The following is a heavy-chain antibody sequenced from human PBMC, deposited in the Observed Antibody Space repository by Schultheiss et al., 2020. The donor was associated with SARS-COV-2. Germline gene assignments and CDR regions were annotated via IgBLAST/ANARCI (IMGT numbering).Heavy chain of an antibody. Sequence: GESLKISCAASGFTFNDYWMSWVRQAPGKGLEWVSHISNSGSTIYYADSVKGRFTVSRDNAQKSLYLQMNSLRAEDTAVYYCARDNSEILTGFSNPRWQHYYYGMDVWGQGTTVTVSS. V-gene: IGHV3-11*01. CDR2: ISNSGSTI. D-gene: IGHD3-9*01. CDR3: ARDNSEILTGFSNPRWQHYYYGMDV. CDR1: GFTFNDYW. J-gene: IGHJ6*02.